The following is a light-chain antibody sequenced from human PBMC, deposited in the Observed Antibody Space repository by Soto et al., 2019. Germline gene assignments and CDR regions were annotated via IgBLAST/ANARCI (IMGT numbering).Light chain of an antibody. CDR3: TSYAGSKGV. Sequence: SVLTQPPSASGSPGQAVTISCTGTSSDVGGYNYVSWYQQHPGKAPKLMIYEVNKRPSGVPDRFSGSKSGNTASLTVSGLQAEDEADYYCTSYAGSKGVFGTGTKVTVL. J-gene: IGLJ1*01. CDR1: SSDVGGYNY. CDR2: EVN. V-gene: IGLV2-8*01.